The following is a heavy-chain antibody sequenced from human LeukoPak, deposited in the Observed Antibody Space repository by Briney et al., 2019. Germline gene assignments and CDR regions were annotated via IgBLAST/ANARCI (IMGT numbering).Heavy chain of an antibody. V-gene: IGHV3-7*01. J-gene: IGHJ4*02. D-gene: IGHD3-10*01. CDR3: ARDSPWVRGVNYFDY. CDR2: IKQDGSEK. Sequence: PGGSLRLSCAASGFTFSSYWMSWVRQAPGKGLEWVANIKQDGSEKYYVDSVKGRFTISRDNAKNSLYLQMNSLRAEDTAVYYCARDSPWVRGVNYFDYWGQGTLVTVSS. CDR1: GFTFSSYW.